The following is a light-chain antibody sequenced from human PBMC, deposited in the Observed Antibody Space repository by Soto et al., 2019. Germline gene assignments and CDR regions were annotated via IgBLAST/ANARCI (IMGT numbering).Light chain of an antibody. CDR1: QSVRSSY. J-gene: IGKJ2*01. CDR2: GAS. Sequence: EIVLTQSPGTLSLSPGERATLSCRASQSVRSSYLAWYHQKPGQAPRLLIYGASNRATGIPDRFSGSESGTGVTLTISRLEPEDSEVYYCQQYESSPYTFGQGTKLESK. V-gene: IGKV3-20*01. CDR3: QQYESSPYT.